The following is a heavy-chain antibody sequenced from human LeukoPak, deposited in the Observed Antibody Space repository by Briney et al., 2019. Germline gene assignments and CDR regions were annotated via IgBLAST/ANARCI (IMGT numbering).Heavy chain of an antibody. J-gene: IGHJ5*02. CDR2: IYTSGST. CDR1: GGSISSGSYY. D-gene: IGHD3-22*01. Sequence: PSETLSLTCTVSGGSISSGSYYWSWIRQPAGKGLEWIGRIYTSGSTNYNPSLKSRVTISVDTSKNQFSLKLSSVTAADTAVYHCARAGLMYYYDSSGYYYQGWFDPWGQGTLVTVSS. V-gene: IGHV4-61*02. CDR3: ARAGLMYYYDSSGYYYQGWFDP.